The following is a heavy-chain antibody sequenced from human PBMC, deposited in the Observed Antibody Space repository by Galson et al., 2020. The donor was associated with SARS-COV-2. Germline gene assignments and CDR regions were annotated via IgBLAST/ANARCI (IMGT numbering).Heavy chain of an antibody. CDR2: INPNSGGT. J-gene: IGHJ4*02. CDR3: SRDRTAAPDDFDY. Sequence: ASVKVSCKASGYTFTDYYMHWVRQAPGQGLEWMGWINPNSGGTNYAQKFQGRVTMTGDTSISTAYLELRSLRSDDTAVYYCSRDRTAAPDDFDYWGQGTLVTVSS. D-gene: IGHD6-13*01. V-gene: IGHV1-2*02. CDR1: GYTFTDYY.